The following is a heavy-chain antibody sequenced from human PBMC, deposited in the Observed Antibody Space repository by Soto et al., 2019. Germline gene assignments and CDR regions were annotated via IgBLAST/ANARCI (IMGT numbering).Heavy chain of an antibody. CDR2: INPNSGGT. CDR1: GYTFTGYY. CDR3: ARELTRYSYGYFGY. D-gene: IGHD5-18*01. J-gene: IGHJ4*02. Sequence: ASVKVSCKASGYTFTGYYMHWVRQAPGQGLEWMGWINPNSGGTNYAQKFQGWVTMTRDTSISTAYMELSRLRSDDTAVYYCARELTRYSYGYFGYWGQGTLVTVSS. V-gene: IGHV1-2*04.